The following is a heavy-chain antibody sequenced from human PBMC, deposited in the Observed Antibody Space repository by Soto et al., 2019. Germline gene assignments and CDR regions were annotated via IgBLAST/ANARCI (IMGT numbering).Heavy chain of an antibody. CDR1: GGSISSDGNY. CDR2: IYYSGST. CDR3: ARARMVRGIIYYYGMDV. J-gene: IGHJ6*02. D-gene: IGHD3-10*01. V-gene: IGHV4-31*03. Sequence: QEQLQESGPGLVKSSQTLSLTCTVSGGSISSDGNYWSWIRQHPGKGLEWIGYIYYSGSTNYNPSLKSRVTISVDTSKNQFSLKLNSVTAADTAVYYCARARMVRGIIYYYGMDVWGQGTTVTVSS.